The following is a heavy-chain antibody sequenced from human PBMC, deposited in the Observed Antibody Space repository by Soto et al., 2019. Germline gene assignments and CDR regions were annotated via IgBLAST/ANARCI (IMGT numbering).Heavy chain of an antibody. CDR1: GGSFTDYY. J-gene: IGHJ5*02. CDR2: INHSGDT. Sequence: QVRLPQWGAGLLKPSETLSLTCAVYGGSFTDYYWSWIRQPPGKGLEWSGEINHSGDTNYNPSLKSRVTISVDTSKNQFSLKVSSVTAADTAVYYCARNYYDSGRFGLDPWGKGTQVTVSS. D-gene: IGHD3-22*01. CDR3: ARNYYDSGRFGLDP. V-gene: IGHV4-34*01.